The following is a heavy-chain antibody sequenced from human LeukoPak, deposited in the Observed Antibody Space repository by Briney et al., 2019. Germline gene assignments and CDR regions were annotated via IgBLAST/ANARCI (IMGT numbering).Heavy chain of an antibody. CDR1: GYSFTSYW. J-gene: IGHJ3*02. V-gene: IGHV5-51*01. D-gene: IGHD2-2*01. CDR3: ASSVPAANDAFDI. CDR2: IYPGDSDT. Sequence: GESLKISFKGSGYSFTSYWIAWVRQMPGKGLEWMGIIYPGDSDTRYRSSFQGQVTISADKSISTAYLQWSSLKASDTAMYYCASSVPAANDAFDIWGQGTMVTVSS.